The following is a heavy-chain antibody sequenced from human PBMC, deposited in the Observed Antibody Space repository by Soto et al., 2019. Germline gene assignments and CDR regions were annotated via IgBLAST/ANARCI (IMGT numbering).Heavy chain of an antibody. D-gene: IGHD3-22*01. V-gene: IGHV3-30-3*01. J-gene: IGHJ3*02. Sequence: GGSLRLSCAASGFTFSSYAMHWVRQAPGKGLEWVAVISYDGSNKYYADSVKGRFTISRDNSKNTLYLQMNSLRAEDTAVYYCARGGVVVIFDAFDIWGQGTMVTVSS. CDR1: GFTFSSYA. CDR3: ARGGVVVIFDAFDI. CDR2: ISYDGSNK.